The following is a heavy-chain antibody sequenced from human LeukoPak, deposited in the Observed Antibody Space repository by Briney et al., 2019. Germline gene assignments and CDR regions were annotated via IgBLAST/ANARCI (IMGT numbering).Heavy chain of an antibody. V-gene: IGHV4-30-2*03. CDR3: ARLPSGSYQYSFDY. CDR2: IYHSGST. CDR1: GGSISSGGYS. J-gene: IGHJ4*02. Sequence: SETLSLTCAVSGGSISSGGYSWSWIRQPPGKGLEWIGYIYHSGSTYYNPSLKSRVTISVDTSKNQFSLKLSSVTAADTAVYSWARLPSGSYQYSFDYGGQGPLVPVSS. D-gene: IGHD1-26*01.